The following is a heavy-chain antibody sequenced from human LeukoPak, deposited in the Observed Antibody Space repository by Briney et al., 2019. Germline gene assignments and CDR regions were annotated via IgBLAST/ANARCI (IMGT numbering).Heavy chain of an antibody. J-gene: IGHJ4*02. CDR3: TRREDRGTIGYYGL. CDR2: IHYSGFT. CDR1: GGSIVSYH. D-gene: IGHD3-22*01. Sequence: SETLSLTCTVSGGSIVSYHWSWFRPPPGEGREWIGYIHYSGFTTYHPSLESRVTISVDTSKNQLSMKLSSVTAADTAVEYCTRREDRGTIGYYGLWGQGTLVTVSS. V-gene: IGHV4-59*08.